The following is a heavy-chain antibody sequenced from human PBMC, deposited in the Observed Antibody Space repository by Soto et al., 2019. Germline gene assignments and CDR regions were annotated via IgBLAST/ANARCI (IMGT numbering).Heavy chain of an antibody. Sequence: QVQLVESGGGVVQPGRSLRLSCAASGFTFSSYGMHWVRQAPGKGLEWVAVISYDGSNKYYADSVKGRFTISRDNSKNTLYLQMNSLRAEDTAVYYCAKDADRESYYYSYYMDVWGKGTTVTVSS. CDR2: ISYDGSNK. J-gene: IGHJ6*03. D-gene: IGHD1-26*01. CDR1: GFTFSSYG. CDR3: AKDADRESYYYSYYMDV. V-gene: IGHV3-30*18.